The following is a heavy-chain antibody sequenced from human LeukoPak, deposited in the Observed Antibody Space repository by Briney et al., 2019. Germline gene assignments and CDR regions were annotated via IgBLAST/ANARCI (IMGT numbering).Heavy chain of an antibody. Sequence: SETLSLTCTVSGGSIGSYYWRWIRQPPGKGLEWVGYIHYSGSTNYNPSLKGRVTISLDTSKNHFSLKLSSVTAADTAVDYCARVWRCSNRHDAFDIWGQGTMVTVSS. CDR2: IHYSGST. J-gene: IGHJ3*02. CDR3: ARVWRCSNRHDAFDI. V-gene: IGHV4-59*01. CDR1: GGSIGSYY. D-gene: IGHD6-13*01.